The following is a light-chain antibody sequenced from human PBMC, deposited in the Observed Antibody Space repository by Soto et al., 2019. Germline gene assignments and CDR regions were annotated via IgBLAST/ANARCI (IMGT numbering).Light chain of an antibody. V-gene: IGLV1-40*01. CDR2: GNS. CDR3: QSHDSSLSVRV. CDR1: SSNIGAGYD. Sequence: QSVLTQPPSVTGAPGQRVTMSCTGSSSNIGAGYDVHWYQQLPGTAPKLLIYGNSNRPSGVPDRFSGSKSGTSASLAITGLQAEDEADYYCQSHDSSLSVRVFGGGTNLTVL. J-gene: IGLJ3*02.